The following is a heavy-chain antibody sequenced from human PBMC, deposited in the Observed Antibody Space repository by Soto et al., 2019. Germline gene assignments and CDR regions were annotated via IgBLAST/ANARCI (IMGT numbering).Heavy chain of an antibody. CDR3: AGIGSSYNPFDY. J-gene: IGHJ4*02. CDR2: IYPDDSDT. V-gene: IGHV5-51*01. Sequence: GESLKISCEGSGYTFSSYSISWVRQMPGKGLEWMGIIYPDDSDTRYSPSFRGQVTISVDKSISRAYLQWSSLKASDSAMYFCAGIGSSYNPFDYWGRGTLVTVSS. CDR1: GYTFSSYS. D-gene: IGHD2-15*01.